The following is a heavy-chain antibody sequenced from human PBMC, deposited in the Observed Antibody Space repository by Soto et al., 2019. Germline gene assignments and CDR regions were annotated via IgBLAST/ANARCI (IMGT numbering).Heavy chain of an antibody. CDR3: ARLRSGWYSGHNWFDP. CDR1: GDSISSTTYY. V-gene: IGHV4-39*01. CDR2: IYFSGTT. Sequence: QLQLQESGPGLVKTSETLSLICTVSGDSISSTTYYWAWIRQPPGKGLEWIGNIYFSGTTSYNSSLKSRVPMSIETSKNQVSLKLNSVSAADTAFDYCARLRSGWYSGHNWFDPWGQGILVTVSS. D-gene: IGHD6-19*01. J-gene: IGHJ5*02.